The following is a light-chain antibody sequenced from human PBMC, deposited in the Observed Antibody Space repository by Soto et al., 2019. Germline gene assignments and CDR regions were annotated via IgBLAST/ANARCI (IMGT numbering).Light chain of an antibody. CDR3: QQPNSYPLI. Sequence: IQLTQSPSSLSASVGDRVTITCRARQGISSYLAWYQQKPGKAPKLLIYAASTLQSGVPSRFSGSGSGTHFTRTISSLQPADFATNCCQQPNSYPLIFGQRTRLAIK. CDR2: AAS. J-gene: IGKJ5*01. CDR1: QGISSY. V-gene: IGKV1-9*01.